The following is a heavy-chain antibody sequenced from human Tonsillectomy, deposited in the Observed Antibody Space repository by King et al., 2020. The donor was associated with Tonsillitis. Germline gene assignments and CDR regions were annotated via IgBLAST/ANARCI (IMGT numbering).Heavy chain of an antibody. CDR3: ARHLVGPEGGFDP. CDR1: GGSISSSDYY. Sequence: LQLQESGPGLVKPSETLSLTCTVSGGSISSSDYYYGWIRQPPGKGLEWIGSIYYSGSTYYNPSLKSRVTISVDTSKNQLSLKLSSVTAADTAGYYFARHLVGPEGGFDPWGQGTLVTVSS. V-gene: IGHV4-39*01. J-gene: IGHJ5*02. CDR2: IYYSGST.